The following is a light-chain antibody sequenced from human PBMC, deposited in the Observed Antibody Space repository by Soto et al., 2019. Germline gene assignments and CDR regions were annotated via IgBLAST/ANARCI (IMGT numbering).Light chain of an antibody. CDR3: QQRSNWLN. CDR1: QSVSSY. V-gene: IGKV3-11*01. J-gene: IGKJ4*01. Sequence: EIVLTQSPATLSLSPGERATLSCRASQSVSSYLAWYQQKPGQAPRLLIYDASNRATGIPARFSGSGSGTEFTLTISRLEPEDFAVYCCQQRSNWLNFGGGTKVDVK. CDR2: DAS.